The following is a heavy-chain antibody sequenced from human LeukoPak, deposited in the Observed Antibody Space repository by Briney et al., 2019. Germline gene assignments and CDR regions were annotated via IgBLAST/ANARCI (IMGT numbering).Heavy chain of an antibody. CDR3: ATYANGWAIDY. V-gene: IGHV4-39*07. J-gene: IGHJ4*02. CDR1: GGSISSSSYY. Sequence: SETLSLTCTVSGGSISSSSYYWGWIRQPPGKGLEWIGSIYYSGSTFYNPSLRSRVNVSVDTSKNQFSLKLSSVTAADTALYYCATYANGWAIDYWGQGTLVTVSS. D-gene: IGHD6-19*01. CDR2: IYYSGST.